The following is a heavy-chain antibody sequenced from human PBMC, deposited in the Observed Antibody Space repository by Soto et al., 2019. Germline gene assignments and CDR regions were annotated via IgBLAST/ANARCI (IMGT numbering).Heavy chain of an antibody. CDR2: IDPSDSYT. Sequence: GESLKISCKGSGYSFTSYWISWVRQMPGKGLEWMGRIDPSDSYTNYSPSFQGHVTIPADKSISTAYLQWSSLKASDTAMYYCARFKGEYSSSWYRSYYYYGMDVWGQGTTVTVSS. J-gene: IGHJ6*02. CDR1: GYSFTSYW. D-gene: IGHD6-13*01. V-gene: IGHV5-10-1*01. CDR3: ARFKGEYSSSWYRSYYYYGMDV.